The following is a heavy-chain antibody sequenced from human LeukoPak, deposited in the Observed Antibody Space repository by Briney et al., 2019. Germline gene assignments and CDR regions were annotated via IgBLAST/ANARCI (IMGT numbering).Heavy chain of an antibody. Sequence: ASVKVSCKASGYTFTSYGISWVRQALGQGLEWMGWISAYNGNTNYAQKLQGRVTMTTDTSTSTAYMELRSLRSDDTAVYYRARAGTPTDIVVVVAATGGNWFDPWGQGTLVTVSS. CDR1: GYTFTSYG. CDR3: ARAGTPTDIVVVVAATGGNWFDP. V-gene: IGHV1-18*01. J-gene: IGHJ5*02. D-gene: IGHD2-15*01. CDR2: ISAYNGNT.